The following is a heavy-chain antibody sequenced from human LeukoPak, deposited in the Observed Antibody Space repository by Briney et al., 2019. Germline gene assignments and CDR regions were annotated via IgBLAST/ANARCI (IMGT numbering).Heavy chain of an antibody. V-gene: IGHV4-39*01. CDR3: MRTHNKPTNWFDP. CDR2: IYYSGST. D-gene: IGHD5-24*01. J-gene: IGHJ5*02. CDR1: GASFRSDTYF. Sequence: PSETLSLTCTVSGASFRSDTYFWGWIRQPPGKGPEWLGSIYYSGSTFYNPSLKSRLTISIDSSKNQFSLKLSSVTAADTAVYYCMRTHNKPTNWFDPWGQGTLVTVSS.